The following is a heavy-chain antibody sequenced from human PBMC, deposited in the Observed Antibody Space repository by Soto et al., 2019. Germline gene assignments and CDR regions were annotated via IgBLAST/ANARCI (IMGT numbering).Heavy chain of an antibody. V-gene: IGHV3-21*01. CDR2: ISSTTNYI. CDR1: GFTFTRYS. Sequence: GGSLRLSCAASGFTFTRYSMSWVRQAPGKGLEWVSSISSTTNYIYYADSMKGRFTVSRDNAKNSVYLEMNSLSAEDTAVYYCARESEDLTSNFDYWGQGTLVTVSS. J-gene: IGHJ4*02. CDR3: ARESEDLTSNFDY.